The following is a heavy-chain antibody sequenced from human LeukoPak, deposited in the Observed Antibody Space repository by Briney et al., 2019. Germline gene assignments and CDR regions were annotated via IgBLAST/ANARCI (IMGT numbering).Heavy chain of an antibody. CDR2: INHSRST. Sequence: ASETLSLTCTVSGGSISSSSYYWGWIRQPPGKGLEWIGEINHSRSTNYNPSLKSRVTISVDTSKNQFSLKLSSVTAADTAVYYCARRGVRIQLWLLDYWGQGTLVTVSS. J-gene: IGHJ4*02. V-gene: IGHV4-39*07. CDR3: ARRGVRIQLWLLDY. CDR1: GGSISSSSYY. D-gene: IGHD5-18*01.